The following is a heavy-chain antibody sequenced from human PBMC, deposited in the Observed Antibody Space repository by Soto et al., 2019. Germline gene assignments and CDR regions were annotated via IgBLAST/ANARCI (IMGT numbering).Heavy chain of an antibody. D-gene: IGHD1-7*01. Sequence: QVQLQESGPGLVKPSETLSLTCTVSGGSVSSGSYYWSWIRQPPGKGLEWIGYIYYSGSTNYNPSLKSRVTISVDTSKNQFSLKLSSVTAADTAVYYCARGRTGTIGGWFDPWGQGTLVTVSS. J-gene: IGHJ5*02. CDR1: GGSVSSGSYY. CDR3: ARGRTGTIGGWFDP. CDR2: IYYSGST. V-gene: IGHV4-61*01.